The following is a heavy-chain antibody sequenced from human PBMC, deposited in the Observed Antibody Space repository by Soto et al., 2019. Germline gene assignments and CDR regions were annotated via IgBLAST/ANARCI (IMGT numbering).Heavy chain of an antibody. V-gene: IGHV3-23*01. CDR2: ISGSGGST. Sequence: GGSLRLSCAASGFTFSSYAMSWVRQAPGKGLEWVSAISGSGGSTYYADSVKGRFTISRDNSKNTLYLQMNSLRAEDTAVYYGAKTRYDPILGPFGAFDIWGQGTMVTVSS. D-gene: IGHD7-27*01. CDR1: GFTFSSYA. CDR3: AKTRYDPILGPFGAFDI. J-gene: IGHJ3*02.